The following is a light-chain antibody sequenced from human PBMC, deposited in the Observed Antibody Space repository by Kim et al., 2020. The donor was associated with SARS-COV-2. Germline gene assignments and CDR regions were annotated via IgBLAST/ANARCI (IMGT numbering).Light chain of an antibody. CDR1: QSVSGNH. J-gene: IGKJ1*01. V-gene: IGKV3-20*01. Sequence: EIVLTQSPGTLSVSPGERATLSCRASQSVSGNHLAWYQQKRGQGPRLLIYGASSRATGIPDRFSGSGSGTDFTLTVSRLEPEDVAVYYCLQHATSLWTIGQGTKVDIK. CDR2: GAS. CDR3: LQHATSLWT.